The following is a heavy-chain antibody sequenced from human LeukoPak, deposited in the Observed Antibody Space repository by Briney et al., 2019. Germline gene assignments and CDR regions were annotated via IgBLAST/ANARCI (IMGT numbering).Heavy chain of an antibody. CDR1: GFTFSSYE. CDR3: ARGVFRAVIKD. D-gene: IGHD3-10*01. Sequence: GGSLRLSCAASGFTFSSYEMNWVRQAPGKGLEWVSYITSSGGTIYYADSVKGRFTISRDNAKNSLYLQMNSLGAEDTAVYYCARGVFRAVIKDWGQGTLVTVSS. V-gene: IGHV3-48*03. CDR2: ITSSGGTI. J-gene: IGHJ4*02.